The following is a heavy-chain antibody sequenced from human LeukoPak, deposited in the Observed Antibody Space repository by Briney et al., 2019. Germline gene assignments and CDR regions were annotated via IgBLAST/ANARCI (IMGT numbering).Heavy chain of an antibody. Sequence: GGSLRLSCAASGFTFRSYAMSWVRQAPGKGLEWVSVIRGSGTSTNYADSVKGRFNISRDNSKNTLYLQMNSLRAEDTAVYYCAKSFGPVIAAAGTGADWGQGTLVTVSS. CDR1: GFTFRSYA. D-gene: IGHD6-13*01. CDR3: AKSFGPVIAAAGTGAD. CDR2: IRGSGTST. V-gene: IGHV3-23*01. J-gene: IGHJ4*02.